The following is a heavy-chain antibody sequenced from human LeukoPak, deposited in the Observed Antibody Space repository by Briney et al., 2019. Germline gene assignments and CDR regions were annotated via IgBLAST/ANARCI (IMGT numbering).Heavy chain of an antibody. D-gene: IGHD2-2*01. V-gene: IGHV1-46*01. CDR1: GYTFTSYY. CDR2: INPSGGST. J-gene: IGHJ3*02. Sequence: PWASVKVSCKASGYTFTSYYMHWVRQAPGQGLEWMGIINPSGGSTSYAQKFQGRVTMTRDTSTSTVYMELSSLRSEDTAVYYCARDTDIVVVPAQHEGAFDIWGQGTMVTVSS. CDR3: ARDTDIVVVPAQHEGAFDI.